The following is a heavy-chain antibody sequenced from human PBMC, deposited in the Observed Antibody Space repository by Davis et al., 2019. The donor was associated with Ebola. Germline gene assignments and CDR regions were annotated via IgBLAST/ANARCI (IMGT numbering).Heavy chain of an antibody. Sequence: PGGSLRLSCAASGFTLSTYAMSWVRQAPGKGLEWVSALSDTAGNTYYADSVKGRFSISRDKSENTLYLHMDSLRAEDTAIYYCARVSIPGGYQYMDVWGQGTTVTVSS. CDR1: GFTLSTYA. D-gene: IGHD2-2*01. CDR3: ARVSIPGGYQYMDV. V-gene: IGHV3-23*01. J-gene: IGHJ6*03. CDR2: LSDTAGNT.